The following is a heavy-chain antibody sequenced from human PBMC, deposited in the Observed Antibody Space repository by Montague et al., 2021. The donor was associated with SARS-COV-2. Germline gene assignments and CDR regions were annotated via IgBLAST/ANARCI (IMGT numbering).Heavy chain of an antibody. J-gene: IGHJ6*02. V-gene: IGHV3-30-3*01. CDR1: GFTFSSYA. D-gene: IGHD3-9*01. CDR2: ISYDGSNK. Sequence: SLRLSCAASGFTFSSYAMHWVRQAPGKGLEWVAVISYDGSNKYYADSVKGRFTISRDNSKNTLYLQMNSLRAEDTAVYYCARGLRYFDWSPYGMDVWGQGTTVTVSS. CDR3: ARGLRYFDWSPYGMDV.